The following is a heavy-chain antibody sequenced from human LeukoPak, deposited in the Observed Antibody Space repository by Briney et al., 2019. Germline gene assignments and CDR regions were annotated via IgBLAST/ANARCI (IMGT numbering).Heavy chain of an antibody. Sequence: SETLSLTCTVSGYSISSGYYWGWIRQPPGKGLEWIGSIYHSGSTYYNPSLKSRVTISVDTSKNQFSLKLSSVTAADTAVYYCARDDRGGVGYWGQGTRVTVSS. J-gene: IGHJ4*02. CDR1: GYSISSGYY. V-gene: IGHV4-38-2*02. CDR3: ARDDRGGVGY. CDR2: IYHSGST. D-gene: IGHD2-15*01.